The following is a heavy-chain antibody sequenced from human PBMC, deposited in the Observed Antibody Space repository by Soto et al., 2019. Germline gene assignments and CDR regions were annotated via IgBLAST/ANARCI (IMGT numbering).Heavy chain of an antibody. J-gene: IGHJ5*02. CDR1: GGSFRSGDFF. D-gene: IGHD2-8*01. CDR2: TYYSANT. V-gene: IGHV4-31*03. CDR3: ARGVSGVAGWFDP. Sequence: QVHLQESGPGLVKPSQTLSLPCPVSGGSFRSGDFFWTWSAQHPGKGLEWLGYTYYSANTYYNPSLKGRVSMSVDTAENQFSLKLSSVAAADTAVYYCARGVSGVAGWFDPWGQGTVVTVSS.